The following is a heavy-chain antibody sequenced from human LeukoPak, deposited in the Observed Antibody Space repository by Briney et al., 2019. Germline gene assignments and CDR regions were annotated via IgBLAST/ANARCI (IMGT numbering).Heavy chain of an antibody. Sequence: GGSLRLSCAASGSTFSSYAMSWVRQAPGKGLEWVSAISGSGGSTYYADSVKGRFTISRDNSKNTLYLQMNSLRAEDTAVYYCAKDLIVVVIPPDDYWGQGTLVTVSS. CDR2: ISGSGGST. D-gene: IGHD3-22*01. J-gene: IGHJ4*02. CDR3: AKDLIVVVIPPDDY. V-gene: IGHV3-23*01. CDR1: GSTFSSYA.